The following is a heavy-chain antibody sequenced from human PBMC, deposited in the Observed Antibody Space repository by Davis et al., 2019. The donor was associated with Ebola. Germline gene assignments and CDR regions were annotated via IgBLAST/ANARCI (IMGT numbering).Heavy chain of an antibody. D-gene: IGHD5-12*01. J-gene: IGHJ6*02. Sequence: MPSETLSLTCTVSGGSISSYYLSWIRQPPGKGLEWIGYIYYSGSTNYNPSLKSRVTISVDTSKNQFPLKLSSVTAADTAVYYCARDIVATRYGMDVWGQGTTVTVSS. V-gene: IGHV4-59*01. CDR3: ARDIVATRYGMDV. CDR2: IYYSGST. CDR1: GGSISSYY.